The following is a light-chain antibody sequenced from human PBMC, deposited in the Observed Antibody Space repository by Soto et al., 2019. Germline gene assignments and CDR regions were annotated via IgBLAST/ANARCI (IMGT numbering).Light chain of an antibody. CDR3: SSYRSSSTIVV. CDR1: SSDVGGYNY. CDR2: EVS. J-gene: IGLJ2*01. V-gene: IGLV2-14*01. Sequence: QSALTQPASVSGSPGQSITISCTGTSSDVGGYNYVSWYQQHPGKAPKFLIYEVSNRPSGVSNRFSGSKSGNTASLTISGLQAEDEADYYCSSYRSSSTIVVFGGGTKLTVL.